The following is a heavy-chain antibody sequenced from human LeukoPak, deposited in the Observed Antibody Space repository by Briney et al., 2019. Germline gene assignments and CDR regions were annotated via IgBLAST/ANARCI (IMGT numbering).Heavy chain of an antibody. CDR3: ARQGGSYPFDY. J-gene: IGHJ4*02. D-gene: IGHD1-26*01. CDR2: IYYSGST. V-gene: IGHV4-59*08. CDR1: GGSISSYY. Sequence: SETLSLTCTVSGGSISSYYWSWIRQPPGKGLEWIGYIYYSGSTNYNPSLKSRVTISVDTSKNQFSLKLSSVTAADTAVYYCARQGGSYPFDYCGQGTLVTVSS.